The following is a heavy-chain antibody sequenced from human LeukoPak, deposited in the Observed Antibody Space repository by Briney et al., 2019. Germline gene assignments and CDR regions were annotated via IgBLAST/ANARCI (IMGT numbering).Heavy chain of an antibody. Sequence: GGSLRLSCAASGFTFNKSWMSWVRQAPGKGPEWVANTKEDGTQKYYVDSVRGRFTISRDNAENSLYLQMNSLRDEDTAVYYCAKTGGRDYWGRGTLVTVSS. D-gene: IGHD7-27*01. CDR2: TKEDGTQK. CDR3: AKTGGRDY. CDR1: GFTFNKSW. V-gene: IGHV3-7*01. J-gene: IGHJ4*02.